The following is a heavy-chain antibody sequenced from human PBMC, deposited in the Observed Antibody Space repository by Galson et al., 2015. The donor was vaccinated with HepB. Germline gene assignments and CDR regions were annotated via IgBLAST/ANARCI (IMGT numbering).Heavy chain of an antibody. CDR1: GGAFSSYA. CDR2: IIPILGIA. V-gene: IGHV1-69*04. CDR3: ARDRYYYDSSGYPITEGFDY. J-gene: IGHJ4*02. D-gene: IGHD3-22*01. Sequence: VKVSCKASGGAFSSYAISWVRQAPGQGLEWMGRIIPILGIANYAQKFQGRVTITADKSTSTAYMELSSLRSEDTAVYYCARDRYYYDSSGYPITEGFDYWGQGTLVTVSS.